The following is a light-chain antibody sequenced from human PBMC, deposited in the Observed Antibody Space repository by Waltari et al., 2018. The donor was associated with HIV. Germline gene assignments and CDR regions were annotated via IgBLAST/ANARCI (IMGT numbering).Light chain of an antibody. CDR3: QKYDRAPHT. CDR2: HAS. CDR1: PVISYY. Sequence: DIQMRQSPSSLSASVGHRVTIPCPASPVISYYLAWYQQKAGKVPKLLIYHASILQSGVPSRFSGSGSGTDFTLTISSLQPEDFATYDCQKYDRAPHTFGQGTKLEIK. V-gene: IGKV1-27*01. J-gene: IGKJ2*01.